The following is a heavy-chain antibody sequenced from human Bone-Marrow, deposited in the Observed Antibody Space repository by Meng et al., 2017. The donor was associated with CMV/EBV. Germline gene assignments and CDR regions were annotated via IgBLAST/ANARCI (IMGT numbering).Heavy chain of an antibody. Sequence: GESLKISCAASGFTFSNYEMNWVRQTPEKGLEWISYISSSSSYIYYADSVKGRFTISRDNAKNSLYLQMNSLRAEDTAVYYCARDVGDSSGYFEWGWGNAFDIWGQGTMVTVSS. V-gene: IGHV3-21*05. CDR2: ISSSSSYI. CDR1: GFTFSNYE. CDR3: ARDVGDSSGYFEWGWGNAFDI. D-gene: IGHD3-22*01. J-gene: IGHJ3*02.